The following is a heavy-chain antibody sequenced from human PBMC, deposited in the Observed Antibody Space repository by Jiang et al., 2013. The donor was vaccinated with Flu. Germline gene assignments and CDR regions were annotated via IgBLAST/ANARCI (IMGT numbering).Heavy chain of an antibody. CDR1: GYTFTGYF. CDR3: ASCFYDSSGYSYGMDV. CDR2: INPSGGTT. J-gene: IGHJ6*02. D-gene: IGHD3-22*01. Sequence: KPGASVKVSCEASGYTFTGYFVHWVRQAPGQGLEWMGIINPSGGTTSYAQKFQGRVTMTRDTSTSTVYMELSSLRSEDTAVYYCASCFYDSSGYSYGMDVWGQGTTVTVSS. V-gene: IGHV1-46*01.